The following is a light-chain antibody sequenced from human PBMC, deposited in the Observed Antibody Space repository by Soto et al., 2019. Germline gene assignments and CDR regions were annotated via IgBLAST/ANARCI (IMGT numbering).Light chain of an antibody. V-gene: IGLV2-8*01. Sequence: QSALTQPPSASGSPGQSVTISCTGTSSDVGGYNYVSWYQQHPGKAPKLMIYEVNKRPSGVPDRFSGSKSGNTASLTVSGLQAEDEGDYHCSSFAGSNNLVFGGGTKLTVL. J-gene: IGLJ3*02. CDR3: SSFAGSNNLV. CDR2: EVN. CDR1: SSDVGGYNY.